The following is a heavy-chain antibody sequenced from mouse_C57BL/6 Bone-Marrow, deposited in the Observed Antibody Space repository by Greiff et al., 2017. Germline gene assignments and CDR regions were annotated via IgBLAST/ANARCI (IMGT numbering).Heavy chain of an antibody. J-gene: IGHJ3*01. D-gene: IGHD2-1*01. CDR1: GYTFTSYW. V-gene: IGHV1-64*01. Sequence: QVQLQQSGAELVKPGASVKLSCKASGYTFTSYWMHWVKQRPGQGLEWIGMIHPNSGSTNYNEKFKSKATLTVDKSSSTAYMQLSSLTSEDSAVYYCARHIYCGNSGFVHGGQGTLVTVSA. CDR3: ARHIYCGNSGFVH. CDR2: IHPNSGST.